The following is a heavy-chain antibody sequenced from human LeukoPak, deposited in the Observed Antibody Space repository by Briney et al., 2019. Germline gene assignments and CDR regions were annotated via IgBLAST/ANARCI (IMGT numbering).Heavy chain of an antibody. CDR2: ISSSISTI. J-gene: IGHJ4*02. CDR1: GFTFSTYR. V-gene: IGHV3-48*04. D-gene: IGHD1-1*01. CDR3: ARALPRRGAGIDY. Sequence: GGSLRLSCAASGFTFSTYRKNWVRQPPGKGLEWVSYISSSISTIYYADSMKGRFTISRDNAKNSLYLQMDSLRAEDTSVYYCARALPRRGAGIDYWGQGTLVTVSS.